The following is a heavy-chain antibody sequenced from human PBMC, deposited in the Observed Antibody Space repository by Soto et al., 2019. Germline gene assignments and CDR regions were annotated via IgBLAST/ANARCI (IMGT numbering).Heavy chain of an antibody. Sequence: EVQLVESGGGLVKPGGSLRLSCATSGFTFSTYAMTWVRQAPGKGLEWVSFISSSGSNIQYADSVEGRFTISRDDAKNSVYLQMDSLGADDTALYYCARDGNYHDYWGQGTLVSVSS. CDR2: ISSSGSNI. CDR3: ARDGNYHDY. V-gene: IGHV3-21*01. D-gene: IGHD1-26*01. CDR1: GFTFSTYA. J-gene: IGHJ4*02.